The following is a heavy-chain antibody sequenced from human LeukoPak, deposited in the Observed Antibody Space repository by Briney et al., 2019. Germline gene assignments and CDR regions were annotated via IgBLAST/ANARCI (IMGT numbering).Heavy chain of an antibody. CDR2: IYYSRST. CDR3: ARDLRYCSSTSCYTGHFDY. V-gene: IGHV4-59*01. Sequence: SSETLSLTCTVSGGSISSYYWSWIRQPPGKGLEWIGYIYYSRSTNYNPSLKSRVTISVDTSKNQFSLKLSSVTAADTAVYYCARDLRYCSSTSCYTGHFDYWGQGTLVTVSS. J-gene: IGHJ4*02. D-gene: IGHD2-2*02. CDR1: GGSISSYY.